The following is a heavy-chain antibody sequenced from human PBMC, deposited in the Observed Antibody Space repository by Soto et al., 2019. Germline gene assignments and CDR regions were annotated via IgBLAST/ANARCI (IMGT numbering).Heavy chain of an antibody. CDR2: IYHSGNT. CDR1: GDSINSVDLY. Sequence: QVQLQESGPGLVRPSQTLSLTCTVSGDSINSVDLYWSWIRQPPGKGLEWMGYIYHSGNTHYNPSLNSRLTISIDTSTNRFSLNLTSVTAADTAVYFCARLRWETENNWFDPWGQGALVTVSS. CDR3: ARLRWETENNWFDP. V-gene: IGHV4-30-4*01. D-gene: IGHD1-26*01. J-gene: IGHJ5*02.